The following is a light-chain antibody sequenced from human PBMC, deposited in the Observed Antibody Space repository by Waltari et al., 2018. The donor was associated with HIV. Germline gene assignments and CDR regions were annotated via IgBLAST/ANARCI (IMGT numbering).Light chain of an antibody. Sequence: QAVVTQEPSLTVSPGGTVTLTCGSSTGPVTSGHHPYWFQQRPGQAPRTLIYDTTNKHAWTPARFSGSRLGGKAALTLSGAHPEDEAEYYCLLSYAGPRPWVFGGGTKVTVL. V-gene: IGLV7-46*01. CDR3: LLSYAGPRPWV. J-gene: IGLJ3*02. CDR2: DTT. CDR1: TGPVTSGHH.